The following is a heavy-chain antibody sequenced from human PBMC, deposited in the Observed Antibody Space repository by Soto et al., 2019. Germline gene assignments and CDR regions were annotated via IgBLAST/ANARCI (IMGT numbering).Heavy chain of an antibody. D-gene: IGHD1-26*01. Sequence: HPGGSLRLSCAASRFTFIDYAMHWVRQAPGKALEWVAVISYDGTNKYFADSVRGRFTISRDNSKNTVYLQMNNLRSEDTGLYYCAKDRKYYAAYAMDVWGLGTTVTVSS. J-gene: IGHJ6*02. V-gene: IGHV3-30-3*01. CDR1: RFTFIDYA. CDR2: ISYDGTNK. CDR3: AKDRKYYAAYAMDV.